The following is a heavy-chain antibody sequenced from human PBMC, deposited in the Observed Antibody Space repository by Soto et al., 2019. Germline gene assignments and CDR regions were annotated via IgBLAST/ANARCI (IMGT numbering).Heavy chain of an antibody. D-gene: IGHD2-2*01. CDR1: GYTFTSYA. CDR3: ARDPYLGYCSSTSCRHDAFDI. V-gene: IGHV1-3*01. CDR2: INADNGNT. J-gene: IGHJ3*02. Sequence: ASVKVSCKASGYTFTSYAMHWVRQAPGQRLEWMGWINADNGNTKYAQKLQGRVTMTRDTSTSTAYMELRSLRSEDTAVYYCARDPYLGYCSSTSCRHDAFDIWGQGTMVTVSS.